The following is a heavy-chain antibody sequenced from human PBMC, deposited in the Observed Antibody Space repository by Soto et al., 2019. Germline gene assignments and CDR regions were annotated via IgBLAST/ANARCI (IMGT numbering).Heavy chain of an antibody. CDR2: IWYDGSNK. Sequence: SSRGMHWVSQTQGKGLEWVAVIWYDGSNKYYADSVKGRFTISRDNSKNTLYLQMNSLRAEDTAVYYCARVYNILTGYYNFIPGPIDYWGQGTLVTVSS. V-gene: IGHV3-33*01. CDR3: ARVYNILTGYYNFIPGPIDY. CDR1: SSRG. J-gene: IGHJ4*02. D-gene: IGHD3-9*01.